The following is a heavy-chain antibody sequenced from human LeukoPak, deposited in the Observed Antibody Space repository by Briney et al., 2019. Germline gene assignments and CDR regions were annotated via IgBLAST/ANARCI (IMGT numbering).Heavy chain of an antibody. V-gene: IGHV1-3*03. Sequence: GASVKVSCKASGYTFSSYVMQWVRQAPGQRLEWMGWINADNGNTKYSQEFQGRVTITRDTSASTAYMELSSLRSEDMAVYYCARAAYYYDSTGYYVDAFDIWGQGTMVTVSS. CDR3: ARAAYYYDSTGYYVDAFDI. CDR1: GYTFSSYV. D-gene: IGHD3-22*01. J-gene: IGHJ3*02. CDR2: INADNGNT.